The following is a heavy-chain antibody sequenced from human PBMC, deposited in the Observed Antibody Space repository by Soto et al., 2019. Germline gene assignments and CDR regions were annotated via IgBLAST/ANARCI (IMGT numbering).Heavy chain of an antibody. CDR1: GYTFTSYG. CDR3: ARVVVEPARSYYYYYYMDV. D-gene: IGHD2-21*01. Sequence: QVQLVQSGAEVKKPGASVKVSCKASGYTFTSYGISWVRQAPGQGLEWMGWISAYNGNTNYAQKLQGRVTMTTDTSTSTAYMALRSLRSGDTAVYYCARVVVEPARSYYYYYYMDVWGKGTTVTVSS. J-gene: IGHJ6*03. CDR2: ISAYNGNT. V-gene: IGHV1-18*01.